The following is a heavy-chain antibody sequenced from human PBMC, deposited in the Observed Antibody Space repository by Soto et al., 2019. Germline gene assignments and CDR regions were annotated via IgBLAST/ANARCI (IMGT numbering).Heavy chain of an antibody. D-gene: IGHD3-3*01. Sequence: GASVKVSCKASGYTFTGYFIHWVRQAPGQGLEWMGYINPNGGATKYAPRFQGRVTMTSDTSIRTAYMDLSNLTSDDTAVYYCARGGGTILAPLPWGQGTMVTVYS. V-gene: IGHV1-2*02. CDR3: ARGGGTILAPLP. CDR2: INPNGGAT. CDR1: GYTFTGYF. J-gene: IGHJ5*02.